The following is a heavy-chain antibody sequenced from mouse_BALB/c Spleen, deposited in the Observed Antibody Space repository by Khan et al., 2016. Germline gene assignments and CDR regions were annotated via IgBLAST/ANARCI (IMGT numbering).Heavy chain of an antibody. Sequence: EVQLQESGKGRGKPSQSLSLTCTVTGYSITSGYGWNWIRQFPGNKLEWMGYISYSGRTNYNPSLTSRISITRDTSKNQFFLQLNSVTTEDTATXYCARTARIKYWGQGTTLTVSS. CDR2: ISYSGRT. CDR3: ARTARIKY. J-gene: IGHJ2*01. D-gene: IGHD1-2*01. CDR1: GYSITSGYG. V-gene: IGHV3-2*02.